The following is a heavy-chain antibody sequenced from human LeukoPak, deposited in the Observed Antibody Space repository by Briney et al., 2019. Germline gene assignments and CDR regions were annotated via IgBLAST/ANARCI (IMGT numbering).Heavy chain of an antibody. D-gene: IGHD6-19*01. J-gene: IGHJ4*02. V-gene: IGHV3-48*03. CDR3: ARKGSSGWYMDYFDY. CDR1: GFTFSSYE. Sequence: GGSLRLSCAASGFTFSSYEMNWVRQAPGKGLDWVSYISSSGNTIYYADSLKGRFTISRDNAKNSLYLQMNSLRAEDTAVYYRARKGSSGWYMDYFDYWGQGALVTVSS. CDR2: ISSSGNTI.